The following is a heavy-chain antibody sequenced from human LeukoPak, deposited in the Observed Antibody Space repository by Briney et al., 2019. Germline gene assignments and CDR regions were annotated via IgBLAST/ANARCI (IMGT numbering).Heavy chain of an antibody. D-gene: IGHD4-17*01. J-gene: IGHJ6*02. CDR2: ISYDGSNK. CDR3: AKDLRGDGDYFHYYYYGMDV. V-gene: IGHV3-30*18. CDR1: GFTFSSYG. Sequence: GGSLRLSCAASGFTFSSYGMHWVRQAPGKGLEWVAVISYDGSNKYYADSVKGRFTISRDNSKNTLYLQMNCLRAEDTAVYYCAKDLRGDGDYFHYYYYGMDVWGQGTTVTVSS.